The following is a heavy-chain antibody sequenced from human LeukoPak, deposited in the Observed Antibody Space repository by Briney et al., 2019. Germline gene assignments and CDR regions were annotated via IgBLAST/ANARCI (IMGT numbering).Heavy chain of an antibody. D-gene: IGHD5-24*01. V-gene: IGHV4-59*01. CDR2: IYYSGST. CDR1: GGSISSYY. CDR3: ARDERRRDGYNYAEV. J-gene: IGHJ4*02. Sequence: SETLSLTCTVSGGSISSYYWSWIRQPPGKGLDWIGYIYYSGSTNYNPSLKSRVTISVDTSKNHFSLKLSSVTAADAAVYYCARDERRRDGYNYAEVWGQGTLVTVSS.